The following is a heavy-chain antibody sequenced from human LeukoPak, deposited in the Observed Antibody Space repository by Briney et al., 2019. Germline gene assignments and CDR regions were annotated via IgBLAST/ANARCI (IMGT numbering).Heavy chain of an antibody. J-gene: IGHJ4*02. Sequence: GASVKVSCKASGYTFTSYGISWVRHAPGQRLEWIGWISAYNVNTNYTQKLQGRVTITTDTSTSTAYMELRSLRSDDTAVYYCARAQGGIAAAGPFDYWGQGTLVTVSS. V-gene: IGHV1-18*01. CDR3: ARAQGGIAAAGPFDY. CDR1: GYTFTSYG. CDR2: ISAYNVNT. D-gene: IGHD6-13*01.